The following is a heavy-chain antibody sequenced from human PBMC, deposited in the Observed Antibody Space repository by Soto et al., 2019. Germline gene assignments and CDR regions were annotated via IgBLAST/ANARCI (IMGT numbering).Heavy chain of an antibody. CDR3: VRQKSSNWFFDY. J-gene: IGHJ4*02. D-gene: IGHD6-13*01. Sequence: LSLTCTVSGGSISSSSYYWGWIRQPPGKGLEWIGSIYYSGSTYDNPSLQSRVTISIDTSKNQFSLKLSSVTAADTAVYYCVRQKSSNWFFDYWGQGTLVTVSS. V-gene: IGHV4-39*01. CDR1: GGSISSSSYY. CDR2: IYYSGST.